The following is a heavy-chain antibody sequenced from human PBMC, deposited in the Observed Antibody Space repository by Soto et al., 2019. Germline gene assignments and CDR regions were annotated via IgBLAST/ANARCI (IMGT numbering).Heavy chain of an antibody. V-gene: IGHV4-59*01. J-gene: IGHJ6*02. CDR1: GGSISSYE. CDR2: IYYSGST. Sequence: XTLSLPGTVSGGSISSYEWSWIRQPPGKGLEWIGYIYYSGSTNYNPSLKSRVTISVDTSKNQFSLKLSSVTAADTAVYYCARADGIAAAGTNYYYGMDVWAKGPRSPSP. D-gene: IGHD6-13*01. CDR3: ARADGIAAAGTNYYYGMDV.